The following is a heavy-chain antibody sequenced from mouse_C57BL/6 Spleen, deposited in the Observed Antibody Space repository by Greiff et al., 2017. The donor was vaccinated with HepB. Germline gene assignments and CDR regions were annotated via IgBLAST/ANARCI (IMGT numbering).Heavy chain of an antibody. V-gene: IGHV3-6*01. Sequence: EVKLQQSGPGLVKPSQSLSLSCSVTGYSITSGYYWKWIRQFPGNKLEWVGYISYDGSNNYNPSLKNRITITQDTSKNQLYLKLNTVTTEDTATYYCARDRNDHYAMDYWGQGTSVTVSS. J-gene: IGHJ4*01. CDR2: ISYDGSN. CDR3: ARDRNDHYAMDY. CDR1: GYSITSGYY.